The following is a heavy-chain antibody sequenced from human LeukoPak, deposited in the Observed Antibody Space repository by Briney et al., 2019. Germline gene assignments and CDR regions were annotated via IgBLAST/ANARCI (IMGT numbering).Heavy chain of an antibody. V-gene: IGHV3-48*03. CDR3: ARLNIVATIRYYYYYGMDV. D-gene: IGHD5-12*01. CDR2: IRSSGSTI. Sequence: SGGSLRLSCAASGFTFSSYEMNWVRQAPGKGLEWVSNIRSSGSTIYYADSVKGRFTISRDNAKNSLYLQMNSLRAEDTAVYYCARLNIVATIRYYYYYGMDVWGKGTTVTVSS. CDR1: GFTFSSYE. J-gene: IGHJ6*04.